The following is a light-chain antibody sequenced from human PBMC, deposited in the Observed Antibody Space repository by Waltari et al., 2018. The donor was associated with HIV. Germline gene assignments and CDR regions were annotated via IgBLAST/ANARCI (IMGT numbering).Light chain of an antibody. Sequence: QSALTQPPSVSGSPGQSVTISCTGTSSDVGSYNRVSWYQQPPGTAPKLMIYEVTNRPSGVPDRFSVSKSGNTASLTISGLQAEDEAHYYCSSYSSSSTWVFGGGTKLTVL. J-gene: IGLJ3*02. V-gene: IGLV2-18*02. CDR2: EVT. CDR1: SSDVGSYNR. CDR3: SSYSSSSTWV.